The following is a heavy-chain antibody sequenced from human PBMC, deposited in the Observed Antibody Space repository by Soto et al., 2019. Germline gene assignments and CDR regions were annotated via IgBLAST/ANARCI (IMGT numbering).Heavy chain of an antibody. CDR1: GGSITDYS. D-gene: IGHD2-21*02. CDR2: SFYSCRT. Sequence: SETLSLTCTVSGGSITDYSWVWIRQRAGKGLEWIGRSFYSCRTNYNHSLKRRITMSLNTYKHQFSLKLNSATATDTAIYFYARDQGVVVTAANWFDPWGQGTLVTVSS. V-gene: IGHV4-4*07. J-gene: IGHJ5*02. CDR3: ARDQGVVVTAANWFDP.